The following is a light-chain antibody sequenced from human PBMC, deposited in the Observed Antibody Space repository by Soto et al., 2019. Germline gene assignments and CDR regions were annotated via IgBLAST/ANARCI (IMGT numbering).Light chain of an antibody. CDR3: QQYKDWPTT. J-gene: IGKJ1*01. V-gene: IGKV3-15*01. CDR2: GAS. CDR1: QSVSTT. Sequence: EIVMTQSPATLSVSPGQRASLSCRASQSVSTTVAWYQQKPGQAPRLLVYGASTRATGIPARFSGSGAGTDFTLTITSLQSEDFGVYFCQQYKDWPTTFGQGTKVEIK.